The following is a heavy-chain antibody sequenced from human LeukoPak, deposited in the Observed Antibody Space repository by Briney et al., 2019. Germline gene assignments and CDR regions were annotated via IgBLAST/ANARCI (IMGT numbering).Heavy chain of an antibody. CDR3: AVNSTKHTFDI. CDR2: IYYSGGT. J-gene: IGHJ3*02. V-gene: IGHV4-59*08. CDR1: GGSMSPFY. Sequence: SEALSLTCTVSGGSMSPFYWSWIRQSPGKGLEWIGSIYYSGGTNYNPSLKSRVTISVDTSKNQFSLELSSVSAADTAVYYCAVNSTKHTFDIWGQGTMVTVSS. D-gene: IGHD1-1*01.